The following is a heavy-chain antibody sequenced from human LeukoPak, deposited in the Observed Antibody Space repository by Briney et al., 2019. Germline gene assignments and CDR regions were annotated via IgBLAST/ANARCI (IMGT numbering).Heavy chain of an antibody. J-gene: IGHJ4*02. CDR3: ARLFEPGFSSGWRDY. CDR1: GYTFTGYY. Sequence: GASVKVSCKASGYTFTGYYMHWVRQAPGQGPEWMGWVNPSSGSTNYAQKFQGRVTMTRDTSISTAYMELSSLTSDDTAVYYCARLFEPGFSSGWRDYWGQGTLVTVSS. CDR2: VNPSSGST. V-gene: IGHV1-2*02. D-gene: IGHD6-19*01.